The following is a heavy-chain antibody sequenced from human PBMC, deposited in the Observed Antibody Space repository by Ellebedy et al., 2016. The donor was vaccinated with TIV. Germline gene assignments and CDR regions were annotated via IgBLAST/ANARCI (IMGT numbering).Heavy chain of an antibody. CDR3: ARSRDGSQFTP. CDR2: INYSGST. D-gene: IGHD5-24*01. CDR1: GDSVSSGHYY. Sequence: SETLSLXXTVSGDSVSSGHYYWSWIRQPPGKGLEWIGYINYSGSTNYNPSLKRRVTISVDTSKNQFSLKLSSVTAADTAVYYCARSRDGSQFTPWGQGTLVTVSS. V-gene: IGHV4-61*01. J-gene: IGHJ5*02.